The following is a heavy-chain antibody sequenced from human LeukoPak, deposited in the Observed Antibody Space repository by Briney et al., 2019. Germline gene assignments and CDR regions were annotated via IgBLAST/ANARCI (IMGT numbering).Heavy chain of an antibody. J-gene: IGHJ4*02. Sequence: ASVKVSCKASGYTFTSYDINWVRQATGQGLEWMGWMNPNSGNTGYAQKFQGRVTMTRNTSISTAYMELSSLRSEDTAMYYCAGWSGYYSRFDYWGQGTLVTVSS. CDR1: GYTFTSYD. CDR2: MNPNSGNT. D-gene: IGHD3-3*01. CDR3: AGWSGYYSRFDY. V-gene: IGHV1-8*01.